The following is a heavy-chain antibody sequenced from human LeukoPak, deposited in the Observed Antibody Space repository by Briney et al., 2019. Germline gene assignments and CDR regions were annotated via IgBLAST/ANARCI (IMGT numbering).Heavy chain of an antibody. CDR1: GFTFGPYW. D-gene: IGHD3-16*01. J-gene: IGHJ3*02. V-gene: IGHV3-74*01. Sequence: PGGSLRLSCVASGFTFGPYWMHWVRQVPGKGLVWVSRINNDGSDTIYADSVKGRFTVSRDKRKDTLFLQMNSLRAEDTDVYYCARGGGDHAFDIWGQGTMVTVSS. CDR2: INNDGSDT. CDR3: ARGGGDHAFDI.